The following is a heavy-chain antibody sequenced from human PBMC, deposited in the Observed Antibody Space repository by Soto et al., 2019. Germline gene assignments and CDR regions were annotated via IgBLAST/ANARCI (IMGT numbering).Heavy chain of an antibody. CDR3: ARDPARGGGSYLGYFDY. CDR1: GGSISSGY. CDR2: IYLGGSI. J-gene: IGHJ4*02. V-gene: IGHV4-4*08. Sequence: SETLPLTCSVSGGSISSGYWTWIRHPPGKGLEWIGYIYLGGSINYNPSLKSRVTISVDTSMNQFSLTLTSVTAADTAVYYCARDPARGGGSYLGYFDYWGQGTPVTVSS. D-gene: IGHD1-26*01.